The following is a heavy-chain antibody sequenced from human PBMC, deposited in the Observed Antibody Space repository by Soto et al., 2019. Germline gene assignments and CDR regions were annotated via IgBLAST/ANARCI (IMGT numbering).Heavy chain of an antibody. CDR2: IKSKTDGGTT. CDR1: GGTFSNAW. CDR3: TTVWYYFDSSGFPPLDY. D-gene: IGHD3-22*01. Sequence: PGGSLRLSCAASGGTFSNAWMNWVRQAPGKGLEWVGRIKSKTDGGTTDYAAPVKGRFIISRDDSKNTLYLQMNSLKTEDTAVYYCTTVWYYFDSSGFPPLDYWGQGTLVTVSS. V-gene: IGHV3-15*07. J-gene: IGHJ4*02.